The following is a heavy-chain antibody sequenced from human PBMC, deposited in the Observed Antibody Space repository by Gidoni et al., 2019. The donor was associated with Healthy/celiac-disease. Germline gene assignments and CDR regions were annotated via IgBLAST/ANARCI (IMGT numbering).Heavy chain of an antibody. CDR1: GGPFRSYA. CDR2: IIPIFGTA. CDR3: ARAGPAAMVVYYGMDV. Sequence: QVQLVQSWAAVKQPGSSVKVSCQASGGPFRSYAISWVRQAPGQGLEWMGGIIPIFGTANYAQKFQGRVTITADKSTSTAYMELSSLRSEDTAVYYCARAGPAAMVVYYGMDVWGQGTTVTVSS. V-gene: IGHV1-69*06. D-gene: IGHD2-2*01. J-gene: IGHJ6*02.